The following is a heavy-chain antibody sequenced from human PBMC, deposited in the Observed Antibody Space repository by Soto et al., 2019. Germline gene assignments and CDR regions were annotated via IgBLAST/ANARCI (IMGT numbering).Heavy chain of an antibody. D-gene: IGHD1-26*01. Sequence: QVQLVQSGAEVKKPGASVKVSCKASGYTFTSYAMHWVRQAPGQRLEWMGWINAGNGNTKYSQKFQGRGTITRDTSASTAYMELSSLRSEDTAVYYCAGSSGSYWRLDYWGQGTLVTVSS. J-gene: IGHJ4*02. CDR1: GYTFTSYA. CDR2: INAGNGNT. CDR3: AGSSGSYWRLDY. V-gene: IGHV1-3*01.